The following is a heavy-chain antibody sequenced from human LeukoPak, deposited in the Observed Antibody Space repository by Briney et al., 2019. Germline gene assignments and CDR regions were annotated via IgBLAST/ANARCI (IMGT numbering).Heavy chain of an antibody. Sequence: GGSLRLSCAASGFTFSNAWMSWVRQAPGKGLEWVGRIKSKTDGGTTDYAAPVKGRFTISRDDSKNTLYLQMNSLKTEDTAVYYCTTDRYDSSGYYYRRRRHLDYWGQGTLVTVSS. J-gene: IGHJ4*02. CDR2: IKSKTDGGTT. V-gene: IGHV3-15*01. CDR3: TTDRYDSSGYYYRRRRHLDY. CDR1: GFTFSNAW. D-gene: IGHD3-22*01.